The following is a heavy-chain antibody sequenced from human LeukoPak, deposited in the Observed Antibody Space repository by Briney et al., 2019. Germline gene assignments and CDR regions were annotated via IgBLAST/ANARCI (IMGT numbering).Heavy chain of an antibody. CDR1: GGSFSGYY. V-gene: IGHV4-34*01. CDR3: ASRLVGYCSGGSCYYFDY. Sequence: SETLSLTCAVYGGSFSGYYWSWIRQPPGKGLEWIGEINRSGSTNYNPSLKSRVTISVDTSKNQFSLKLSSVTAADTAVYYCASRLVGYCSGGSCYYFDYWGQGTLVTVSS. D-gene: IGHD2-15*01. CDR2: INRSGST. J-gene: IGHJ4*02.